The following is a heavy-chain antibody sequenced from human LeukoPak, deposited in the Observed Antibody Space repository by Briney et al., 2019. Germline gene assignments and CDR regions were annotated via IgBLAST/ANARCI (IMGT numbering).Heavy chain of an antibody. CDR1: GGTFSSYA. CDR3: ATTGQDTAMVLSFDY. D-gene: IGHD5-18*01. Sequence: SVKVSCKASGGTFSSYAISWVRQAPGQGLEWMGRIIPILGIANYAQKFQGRVTITADKSTSTAYMELSSLRSEDTAVYYCATTGQDTAMVLSFDYWGQGTLVTVSS. J-gene: IGHJ4*02. V-gene: IGHV1-69*04. CDR2: IIPILGIA.